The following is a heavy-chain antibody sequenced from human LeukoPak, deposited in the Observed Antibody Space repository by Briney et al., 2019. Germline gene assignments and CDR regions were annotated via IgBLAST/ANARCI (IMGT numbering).Heavy chain of an antibody. CDR1: GFTFDDYG. Sequence: GGSLRLSCAASGFTFDDYGMSWVRQAPGKGLEWVSGINWNGGSTGYADSVKGRFTISRDNAKTSLYLQMNSLRAEDTAVYYRARDLSGVTGYTYGRGIDYWGQGTLVTVSS. CDR2: INWNGGST. V-gene: IGHV3-20*04. CDR3: ARDLSGVTGYTYGRGIDY. D-gene: IGHD5-18*01. J-gene: IGHJ4*02.